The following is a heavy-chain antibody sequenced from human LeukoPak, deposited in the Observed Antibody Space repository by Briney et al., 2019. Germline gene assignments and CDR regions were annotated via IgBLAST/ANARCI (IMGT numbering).Heavy chain of an antibody. CDR3: AREKLDYYDSSGFDY. D-gene: IGHD3-22*01. CDR2: MNPNNSDI. Sequence: ASVKVSCKASGYTFTSYHINWVRQATGQGLEWVGWMNPNNSDIGYSQKFQGRVTITRDTSASTAYMELSSLRSEDTAVYYCAREKLDYYDSSGFDYWGQGTLVTVSS. CDR1: GYTFTSYH. J-gene: IGHJ4*02. V-gene: IGHV1-8*01.